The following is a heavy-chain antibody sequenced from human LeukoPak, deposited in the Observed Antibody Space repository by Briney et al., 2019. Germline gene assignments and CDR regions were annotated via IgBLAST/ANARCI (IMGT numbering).Heavy chain of an antibody. CDR1: GFTFSSYG. Sequence: PGRSLRLSCAASGFTFSSYGMHWVRQAPGKGLEWVAVIWYDGSNKFYADSVKGRFTISIDNSKKTLYLQMNSLRAEDTAVYYCARDRAAADLDYWGKGTLVTVSS. CDR3: ARDRAAADLDY. D-gene: IGHD6-13*01. V-gene: IGHV3-33*01. J-gene: IGHJ4*02. CDR2: IWYDGSNK.